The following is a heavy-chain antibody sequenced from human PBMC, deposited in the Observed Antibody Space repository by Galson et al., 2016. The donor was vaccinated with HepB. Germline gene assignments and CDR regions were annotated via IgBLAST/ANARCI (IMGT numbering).Heavy chain of an antibody. Sequence: ETLSLTCTVSGASIRSSSSYYWGWIRQPPGKGLEWIGSVYYTGSTYLNPSLKSRVTMSVDTSKNQFSLKFASVTAADTAVYYCARDEDKGWFGDFYPVVDYWGQGTLVTVSS. J-gene: IGHJ4*02. CDR1: GASIRSSSSYY. CDR3: ARDEDKGWFGDFYPVVDY. D-gene: IGHD3-10*01. V-gene: IGHV4-39*07. CDR2: VYYTGST.